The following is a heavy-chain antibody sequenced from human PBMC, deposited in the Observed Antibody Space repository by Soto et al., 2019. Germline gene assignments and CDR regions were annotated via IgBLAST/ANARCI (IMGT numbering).Heavy chain of an antibody. V-gene: IGHV3-23*01. J-gene: IGHJ3*01. CDR2: ISGSLDSA. CDR3: AKDSGLPVFGGLIHALEF. CDR1: GFSFRDYA. D-gene: IGHD3-3*01. Sequence: EVRLLESGGGLGQPGGSLRLSRAASGFSFRDYAMSWVRQAPGKGLEWVSTISGSLDSAFYADSVKGRFTISRDTSNNTLYLQMNSLRAEDTAVYFCAKDSGLPVFGGLIHALEFWGQGTLVTVSS.